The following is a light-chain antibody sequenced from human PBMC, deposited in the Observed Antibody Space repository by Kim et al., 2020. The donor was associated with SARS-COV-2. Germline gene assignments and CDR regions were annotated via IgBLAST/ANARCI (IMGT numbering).Light chain of an antibody. J-gene: IGKJ1*01. V-gene: IGKV3-20*01. Sequence: SPGERATLSCRASQSVSSSYLDWYQHKPGQAPRLLMSGASTRATGIPDRFSGSGSGTDFTLTISRLEPEDFAVYYCQQYGSSPPTFGHGTKVDIK. CDR1: QSVSSSY. CDR2: GAS. CDR3: QQYGSSPPT.